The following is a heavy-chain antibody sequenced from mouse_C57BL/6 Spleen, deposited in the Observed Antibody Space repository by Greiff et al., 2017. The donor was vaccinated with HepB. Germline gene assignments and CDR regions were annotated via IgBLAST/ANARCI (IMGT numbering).Heavy chain of an antibody. Sequence: QVQLQQSGAELARPGASVKLSCKASGYTFTSYGISWVKQRTGQGLEWIGEIYPRSGNTYYNEKFKGKATLTADTSSSTAYMELRSLTSEDSAVYFCARVYDGYPMDYWGQGTSVTVSS. D-gene: IGHD2-3*01. CDR3: ARVYDGYPMDY. J-gene: IGHJ4*01. CDR1: GYTFTSYG. V-gene: IGHV1-81*01. CDR2: IYPRSGNT.